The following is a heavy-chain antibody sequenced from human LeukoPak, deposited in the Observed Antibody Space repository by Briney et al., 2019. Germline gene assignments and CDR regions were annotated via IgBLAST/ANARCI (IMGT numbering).Heavy chain of an antibody. D-gene: IGHD1-26*01. Sequence: ASVKVSCKASGYTFTGYYMHWVRQAPGQGLEWMGWINPNSGGTNYAQKFQGRVTMTRDTSISTAYMELSRLRSDDTAVYYCASPKELLIPISPLDYWGQGTLVTVSS. J-gene: IGHJ4*02. CDR2: INPNSGGT. CDR1: GYTFTGYY. V-gene: IGHV1-2*02. CDR3: ASPKELLIPISPLDY.